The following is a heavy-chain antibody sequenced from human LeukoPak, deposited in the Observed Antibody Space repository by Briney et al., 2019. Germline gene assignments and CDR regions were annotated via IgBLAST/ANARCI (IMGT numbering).Heavy chain of an antibody. J-gene: IGHJ4*02. V-gene: IGHV4-59*01. CDR2: IYYSGST. Sequence: SETLSLTCTVSGGSISSYYWSWIRQPPGKGLEWIGYIYYSGSTNYNPSLKSRVTISVDTSKNQFSLKLSSVTAADTAVYYCARRPAARLTFDYWGQGTLVTVSS. CDR1: GGSISSYY. D-gene: IGHD2-2*01. CDR3: ARRPAARLTFDY.